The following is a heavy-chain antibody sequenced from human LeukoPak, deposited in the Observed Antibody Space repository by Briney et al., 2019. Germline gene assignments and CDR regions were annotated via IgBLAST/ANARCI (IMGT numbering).Heavy chain of an antibody. J-gene: IGHJ4*02. CDR2: ISGSGGST. CDR1: GFTFSSYA. V-gene: IGHV3-23*01. Sequence: GGSLRLSCAASGFTFSSYAMSWVRQAPGKGLEWVSAISGSGGSTYYADSVKGRFTISRDNAKNSLYLQMNSLRAEDTAVYYCAGSGWPRDYWGQGTLATVSS. D-gene: IGHD6-19*01. CDR3: AGSGWPRDY.